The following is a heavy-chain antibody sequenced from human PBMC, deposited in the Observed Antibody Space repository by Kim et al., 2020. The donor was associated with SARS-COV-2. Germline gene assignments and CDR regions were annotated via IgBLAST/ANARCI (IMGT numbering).Heavy chain of an antibody. CDR2: IWYDGRNK. CDR1: GFAFSTYG. J-gene: IGHJ6*02. Sequence: GGSLRLSCAASGFAFSTYGMHWVRQAPGKGLEWVAVIWYDGRNKYYADSVKGRFTISRDNSKNTVYLEMNSLRVEDTAVYYCASDRTGYYYGMDVWGQGT. V-gene: IGHV3-33*01. CDR3: ASDRTGYYYGMDV.